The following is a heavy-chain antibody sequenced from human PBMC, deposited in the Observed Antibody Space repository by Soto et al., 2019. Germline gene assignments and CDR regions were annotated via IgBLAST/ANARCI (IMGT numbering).Heavy chain of an antibody. V-gene: IGHV3-9*01. Sequence: GGSLRLSCAASGFTFDDYAMHWVRQAPGKGLEWVSGISWNSGSIGYADSVKGRFTISRDNAKNSLYLQMNSLRAEDTALYYCAKVYNWNYGGAFDIWGQGTMVTVSS. CDR1: GFTFDDYA. D-gene: IGHD1-7*01. CDR2: ISWNSGSI. J-gene: IGHJ3*02. CDR3: AKVYNWNYGGAFDI.